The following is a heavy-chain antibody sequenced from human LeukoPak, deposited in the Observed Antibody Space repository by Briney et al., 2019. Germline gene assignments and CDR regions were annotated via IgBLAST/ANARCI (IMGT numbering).Heavy chain of an antibody. J-gene: IGHJ5*02. D-gene: IGHD2-2*01. Sequence: PGGSLRLSCSASGFSFSTYAMTWVRQAPGKGLEWVSALSASGGTTYYADSVKGRFPTSRDNLKNTLYLQMNSLRAEDTAVYYCAKLPREYCSSTSCPNWFDTWGQGTLVTVSS. V-gene: IGHV3-23*01. CDR1: GFSFSTYA. CDR3: AKLPREYCSSTSCPNWFDT. CDR2: LSASGGTT.